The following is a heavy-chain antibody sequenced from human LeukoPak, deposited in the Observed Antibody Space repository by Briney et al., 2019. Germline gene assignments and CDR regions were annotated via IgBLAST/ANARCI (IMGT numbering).Heavy chain of an antibody. CDR2: ITSGSGTGT. CDR1: GFTFSNYG. V-gene: IGHV3-23*01. Sequence: GGSLRLSCAASGFTFSNYGMSWVRQAPGKGLEWVSSITSGSGTGTTYADSVKGRFTVSRDISKNTLYLQMNSLRAEDTAVYHCAKGKGSDLSSWYFDFWAQGILVTVSS. J-gene: IGHJ4*02. D-gene: IGHD6-13*01. CDR3: AKGKGSDLSSWYFDF.